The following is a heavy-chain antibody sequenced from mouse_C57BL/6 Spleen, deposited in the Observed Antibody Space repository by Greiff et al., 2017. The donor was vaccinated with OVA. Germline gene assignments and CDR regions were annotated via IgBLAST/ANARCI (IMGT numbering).Heavy chain of an antibody. CDR3: ARDQGGAHWYFDV. CDR2: ISAGGSYT. V-gene: IGHV5-4*01. D-gene: IGHD1-3*01. J-gene: IGHJ1*03. Sequence: EVKLVESGGGLVKPGGSLKLSCAASGFTFSSYAMSWVRQTPEKRLEWVATISAGGSYTYYPDNVQGRFTISRDNAKNNLYLQMSHLKSEDTAMYYCARDQGGAHWYFDVWGTGTTVTVSS. CDR1: GFTFSSYA.